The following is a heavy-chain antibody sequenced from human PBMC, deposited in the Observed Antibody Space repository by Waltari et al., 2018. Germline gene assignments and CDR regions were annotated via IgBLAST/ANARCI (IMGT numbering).Heavy chain of an antibody. CDR2: VDASGGT. CDR3: ASHLNYYDRSGYLW. CDR1: GGSISSYY. J-gene: IGHJ4*02. Sequence: QVQLLESGPGLVKPSETLSLTCTVSGGSISSYYWTWIRQPAGKGLEWIGRVDASGGTNSNPSLKSRVTMLVDTSKNQFSLKLSSVTAADTAVYYCASHLNYYDRSGYLWWGQGTLVIVSS. V-gene: IGHV4-4*07. D-gene: IGHD3-22*01.